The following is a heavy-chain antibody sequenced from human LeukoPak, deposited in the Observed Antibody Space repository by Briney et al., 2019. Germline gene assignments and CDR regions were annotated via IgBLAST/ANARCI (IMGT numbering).Heavy chain of an antibody. J-gene: IGHJ6*02. CDR1: GGSISSYY. D-gene: IGHD6-19*01. Sequence: PSETLSLTCTVSGGSISSYYWSWIRQPPGKGLEWIGYIYYSGSTNYNPSLKSRVTISVDTSKKQFSLKLSSVTAADTAVYYCARDSAVAGGGYYHYGMDVWGQGTTVTVSS. CDR2: IYYSGST. CDR3: ARDSAVAGGGYYHYGMDV. V-gene: IGHV4-59*01.